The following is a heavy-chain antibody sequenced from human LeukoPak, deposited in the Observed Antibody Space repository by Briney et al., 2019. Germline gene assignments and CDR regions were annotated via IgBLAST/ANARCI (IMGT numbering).Heavy chain of an antibody. CDR2: IKQDGSEK. CDR1: GFTFSSYW. J-gene: IGHJ4*02. D-gene: IGHD3-22*01. Sequence: GGSLRLSCAASGFTFSSYWMSWVRQAPGKGLEWVANIKQDGSEKYYVDSVKGRFTISRDNAKNSLYLQMNSLRVEDTAVYYCARVFYDSRGSFPFDYWGQGSLVTVSS. CDR3: ARVFYDSRGSFPFDY. V-gene: IGHV3-7*01.